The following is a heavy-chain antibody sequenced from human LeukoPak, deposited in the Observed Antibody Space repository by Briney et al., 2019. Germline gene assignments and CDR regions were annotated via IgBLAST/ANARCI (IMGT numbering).Heavy chain of an antibody. CDR2: ISSSGSTI. Sequence: GGSLRLSCAASGFTFSDYYMSWIRQAPGKGLEWVSYISSSGSTIYYADSVKGRFTISRDNAKNSLYLQMNSLRAEDTAVYYCAKYYGSGSYWTHDAFDIWGQGTMVTVSP. CDR1: GFTFSDYY. D-gene: IGHD3-10*01. V-gene: IGHV3-11*01. J-gene: IGHJ3*02. CDR3: AKYYGSGSYWTHDAFDI.